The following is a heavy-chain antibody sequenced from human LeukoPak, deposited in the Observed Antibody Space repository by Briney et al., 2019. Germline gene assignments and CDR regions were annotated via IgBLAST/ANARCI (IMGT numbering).Heavy chain of an antibody. D-gene: IGHD3-10*01. J-gene: IGHJ4*02. CDR1: GFTFSSYG. V-gene: IGHV3-33*01. CDR3: ARHGVPSSTMFRGVVGGFDS. Sequence: GGSLRLSCAASGFTFSSYGMHWVRQAPGKGLEWVAVIWYDGSNKYYADSVKGRFTISRDNSKNTLYLQMNSLRAEDTAVYYCARHGVPSSTMFRGVVGGFDSWGQGTLVTVSS. CDR2: IWYDGSNK.